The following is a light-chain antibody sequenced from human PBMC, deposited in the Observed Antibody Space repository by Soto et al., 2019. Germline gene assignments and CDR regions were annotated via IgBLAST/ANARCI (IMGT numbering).Light chain of an antibody. CDR2: GTS. CDR3: QQYYNWPLT. CDR1: QSIDNN. J-gene: IGKJ4*01. V-gene: IGKV3-15*01. Sequence: EIVLTQSQGTLSLSPGERVTLSCRASQSIDNNHLAWYQQKPGQAPRLLIYGTSTRVTGIPARFSGSGSGTEFTLTISSLQSEDFAVYYCQQYYNWPLTFGGGTKVDIK.